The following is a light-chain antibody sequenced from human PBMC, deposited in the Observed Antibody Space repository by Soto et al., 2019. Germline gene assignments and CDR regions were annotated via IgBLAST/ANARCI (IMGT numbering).Light chain of an antibody. V-gene: IGLV1-44*01. Sequence: QSVLTQPPSASGTPGQRVIISCSGSSSNIGSNTVNWYQQIPGTAPKLLIYSYNQRPSGVPDRFSGSKSDTSASLAISGLQSEYEAEYYCAAWDDILNGVLFGGGTKVTVL. J-gene: IGLJ2*01. CDR1: SSNIGSNT. CDR3: AAWDDILNGVL. CDR2: SYN.